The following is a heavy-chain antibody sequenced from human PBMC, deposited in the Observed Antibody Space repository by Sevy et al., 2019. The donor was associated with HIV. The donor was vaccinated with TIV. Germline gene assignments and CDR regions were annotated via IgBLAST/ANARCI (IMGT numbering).Heavy chain of an antibody. Sequence: KQSQTLSLTCAISGDSVSSNSAAWNWIRQSPSRGLEWLGRTFYRSKWYNDYAVSVKSRITIKPDTSKNQVSLQLNSVTPEDTAIYHCARDGLTYGGMDVWGQGTTVTVSS. CDR1: GDSVSSNSAA. CDR2: TFYRSKWYN. V-gene: IGHV6-1*01. CDR3: ARDGLTYGGMDV. D-gene: IGHD1-20*01. J-gene: IGHJ6*02.